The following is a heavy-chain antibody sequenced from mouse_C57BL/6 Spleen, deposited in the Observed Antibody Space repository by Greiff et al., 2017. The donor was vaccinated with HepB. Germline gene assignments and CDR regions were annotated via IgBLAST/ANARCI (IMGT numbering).Heavy chain of an antibody. V-gene: IGHV1-80*01. J-gene: IGHJ2*01. CDR2: IYPGDGDT. CDR3: ARSPSGYGYDEEDYFDY. D-gene: IGHD2-2*01. CDR1: GYAFSSYW. Sequence: QVQLQQSGAELVKPGASVKISCKASGYAFSSYWMNWVKQRPGKGLEWIGQIYPGDGDTNYNGKFKGKATLTADKSSSTAYMQLSSLTSEDSAVYFCARSPSGYGYDEEDYFDYWGQGTTLTVSS.